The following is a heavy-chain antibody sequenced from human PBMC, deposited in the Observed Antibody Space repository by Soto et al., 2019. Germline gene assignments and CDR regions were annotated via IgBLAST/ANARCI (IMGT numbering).Heavy chain of an antibody. J-gene: IGHJ3*02. D-gene: IGHD5-18*01. CDR1: GGSISSGGYY. V-gene: IGHV4-31*03. CDR2: IYYSGST. CDR3: ARDPVDTEYSGHAFDI. Sequence: QVQLQESGPGLVKPSQTLSLTCTVSGGSISSGGYYWSWIRQHPGKGLEWIGYIYYSGSTYYNPALKSRVTISVDTSKNQFSLKLSSVTAADTAVYYCARDPVDTEYSGHAFDIWGQGTMVTVSS.